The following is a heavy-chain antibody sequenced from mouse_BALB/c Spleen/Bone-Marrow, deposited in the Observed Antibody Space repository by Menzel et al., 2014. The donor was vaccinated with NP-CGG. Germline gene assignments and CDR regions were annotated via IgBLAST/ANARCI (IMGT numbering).Heavy chain of an antibody. CDR2: IWAGGST. J-gene: IGHJ3*01. CDR1: GFSLTSYG. V-gene: IGHV2-9*02. CDR3: ARDQEVRRIAY. Sequence: VQRVESGPGLVAPSQSLSITCTVSGFSLTSYGVHWVRQPPGKGLERLGVIWAGGSTNYNSALMSRLSIKKDNSKSQVSLKMNSLQTDDTAMYYCARDQEVRRIAYWGQGTLVTVSA. D-gene: IGHD2-14*01.